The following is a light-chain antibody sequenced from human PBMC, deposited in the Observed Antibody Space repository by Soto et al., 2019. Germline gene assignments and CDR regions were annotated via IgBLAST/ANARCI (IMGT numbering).Light chain of an antibody. CDR2: EVS. CDR1: SSDVGSHNL. V-gene: IGLV2-23*02. Sequence: QSVLTQPASVSGSPGQSITISSTGTSSDVGSHNLVSWYQQHPGQAPKLMIYEVSKRPLGVSARFSASKSGNTASLTISGLQAEDEADYYCCSYGGSRAVFGGGTQLTVL. CDR3: CSYGGSRAV. J-gene: IGLJ7*01.